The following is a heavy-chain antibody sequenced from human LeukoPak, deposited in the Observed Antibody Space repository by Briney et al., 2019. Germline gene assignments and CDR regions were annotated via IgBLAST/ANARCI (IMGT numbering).Heavy chain of an antibody. D-gene: IGHD3-22*01. V-gene: IGHV1-2*06. J-gene: IGHJ4*02. Sequence: ASVKVSCKASGYTFTGYYMHWVRQAPGQGLEWMGRINPNSGGTNYAQKFQGRVTMTRDTSISTAYMELSWLRSDDMAVYYCARDPNHRSPYYYDSSGYPNWGQGTLVTVSS. CDR1: GYTFTGYY. CDR3: ARDPNHRSPYYYDSSGYPN. CDR2: INPNSGGT.